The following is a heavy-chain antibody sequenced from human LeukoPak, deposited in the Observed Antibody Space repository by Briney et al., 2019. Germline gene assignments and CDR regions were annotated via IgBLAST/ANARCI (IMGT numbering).Heavy chain of an antibody. D-gene: IGHD2-2*02. CDR3: AKEGCTCTNCYRNW. J-gene: IGHJ4*02. CDR2: ISGSGGNT. CDR1: GFTFSDYA. V-gene: IGHV3-23*01. Sequence: GGSLRLSCAASGFTFSDYAMNWVRQAPGKGLEWVSVISGSGGNTYYADSVKGRFTISRDNSKNTLYLQMNSLRAEDTAAYYCAKEGCTCTNCYRNWWGQGTLVTVSS.